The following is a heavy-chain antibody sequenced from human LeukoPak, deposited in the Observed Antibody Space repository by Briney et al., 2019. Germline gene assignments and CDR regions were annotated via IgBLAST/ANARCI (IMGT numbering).Heavy chain of an antibody. CDR3: ARGGPGWLQLYFDY. V-gene: IGHV3-7*02. J-gene: IGHJ4*02. D-gene: IGHD5-24*01. CDR1: GFSFSDCW. Sequence: GGSLRLSCSASGFSFSDCWMTWVRQAPGKGLEWVANIKQDGSRIHYVDSVKGRFTISRDNAKNSLYLQMNSLRAEDTAVYYCARGGPGWLQLYFDYWGQGTLVTVSS. CDR2: IKQDGSRI.